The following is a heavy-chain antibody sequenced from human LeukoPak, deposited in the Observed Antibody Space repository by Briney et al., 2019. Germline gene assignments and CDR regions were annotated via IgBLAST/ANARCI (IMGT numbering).Heavy chain of an antibody. CDR2: IYPGDSDS. Sequence: GESLKISCKACGYNFTSYWIAWVRQMPGKGLELMGIIYPGDSDSRYNPSFQGQVTFSADESITTAYLQWSSLKASDTAMYYCARGELDFDYWGQGTLVTVSS. V-gene: IGHV5-51*01. CDR1: GYNFTSYW. CDR3: ARGELDFDY. J-gene: IGHJ4*02. D-gene: IGHD3-16*01.